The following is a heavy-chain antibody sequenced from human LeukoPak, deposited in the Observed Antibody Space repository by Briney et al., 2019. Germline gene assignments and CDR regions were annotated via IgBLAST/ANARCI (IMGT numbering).Heavy chain of an antibody. D-gene: IGHD6-13*01. J-gene: IGHJ4*02. CDR1: GCSISSYY. CDR2: IYYSGST. V-gene: IGHV4-59*01. CDR3: ARGIAAAGKDY. Sequence: SETLSLTCTVSGCSISSYYWSWIRQPPGKGLEWIGYIYYSGSTNYNPSLKSRVTISVDTSKNQFSLKLSSVTAADTAVYYCARGIAAAGKDYWGQGTLATVSS.